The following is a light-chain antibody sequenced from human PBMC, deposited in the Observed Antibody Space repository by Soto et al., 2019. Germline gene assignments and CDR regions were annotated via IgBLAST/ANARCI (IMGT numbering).Light chain of an antibody. CDR3: SSYTSSSTVV. V-gene: IGLV2-14*01. CDR2: EVS. Sequence: QSALTQPASVSESPGQSITISCTGTSSDVGAYNYVSWYQQYPGKAPKLMIYEVSNRPSGVSNRFSGSKSGNTASLTISGLQAEDEADYYCSSYTSSSTVVFGGGTKLTVL. CDR1: SSDVGAYNY. J-gene: IGLJ2*01.